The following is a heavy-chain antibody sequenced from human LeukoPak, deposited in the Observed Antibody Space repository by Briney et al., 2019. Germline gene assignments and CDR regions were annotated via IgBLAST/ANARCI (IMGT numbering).Heavy chain of an antibody. CDR1: GFTFDDYA. CDR3: AKVRGDYGDYPFDY. J-gene: IGHJ4*02. V-gene: IGHV3-9*01. Sequence: GGSLRLSCAASGFTFDDYAMHWVRQAPGKGLEWVSGISWNRGSIGYADSVKGRFTISRDNAKNSLYLQMNSLRAEDTALYYCAKVRGDYGDYPFDYWGQGTLVTVSS. D-gene: IGHD4-17*01. CDR2: ISWNRGSI.